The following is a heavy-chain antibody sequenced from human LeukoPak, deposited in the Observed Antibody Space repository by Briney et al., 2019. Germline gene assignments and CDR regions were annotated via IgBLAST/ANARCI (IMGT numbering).Heavy chain of an antibody. V-gene: IGHV3-7*01. CDR1: GFTFSIYW. J-gene: IGHJ4*02. CDR2: IKQDGSEK. Sequence: PGGSLRLSCAASGFTFSIYWMSWVRQAPGKGLEWVANIKQDGSEKYYVDSVKGRFTISRDNSKNTLYLQMNSLRAEDTAVYYCARDLQSLGITGTTPGDYWGQGTLVTVSS. D-gene: IGHD1-7*01. CDR3: ARDLQSLGITGTTPGDY.